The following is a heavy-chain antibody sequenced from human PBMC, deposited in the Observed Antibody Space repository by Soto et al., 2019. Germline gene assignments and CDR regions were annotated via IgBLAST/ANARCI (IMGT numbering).Heavy chain of an antibody. Sequence: QVQLVESGGGVVQPGRSLRLSCAASGFTFSSYGMHWVRQAPGKGLEWVAVISYDGSNKYYADSVKGRFTISRDNSKNTLYLQMNSLRAEDTAVYYCSSYYYGSGSYYIVDYWGQGTLVTVSS. J-gene: IGHJ4*02. V-gene: IGHV3-30*03. D-gene: IGHD3-10*01. CDR1: GFTFSSYG. CDR2: ISYDGSNK. CDR3: SSYYYGSGSYYIVDY.